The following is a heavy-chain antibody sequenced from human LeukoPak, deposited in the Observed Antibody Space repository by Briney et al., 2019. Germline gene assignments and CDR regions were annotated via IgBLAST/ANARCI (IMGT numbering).Heavy chain of an antibody. D-gene: IGHD3-16*01. CDR2: INHSGST. V-gene: IGHV4-34*01. CDR1: GGSFSGYY. Sequence: SETLSLTCAVYGGSFSGYYWSWIRQPPGKGLGWIGEINHSGSTNYNPTLKSRVTISVDTSKNQFSLKLSSVTAADTAVYYCVGAFSPSCYYYGMDVWGQGTTVTVSS. CDR3: VGAFSPSCYYYGMDV. J-gene: IGHJ6*02.